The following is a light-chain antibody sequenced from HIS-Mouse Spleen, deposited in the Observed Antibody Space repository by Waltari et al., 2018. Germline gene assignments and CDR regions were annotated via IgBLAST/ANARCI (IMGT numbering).Light chain of an antibody. Sequence: SYELTQPPSVSVSPGQTARITCSGDALPKKYAYWYQQKSGQAPVLVIYEDSNRPYWMPERVSGSSSGTMATLTISGAQVEDEADYYCDSTDSSGNHRVFGGGTKLTVL. CDR1: ALPKKY. J-gene: IGLJ2*01. V-gene: IGLV3-10*01. CDR3: DSTDSSGNHRV. CDR2: EDS.